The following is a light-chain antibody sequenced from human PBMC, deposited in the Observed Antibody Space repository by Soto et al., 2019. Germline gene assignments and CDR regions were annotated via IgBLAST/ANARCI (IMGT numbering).Light chain of an antibody. V-gene: IGKV3-15*01. CDR2: AAS. CDR1: QSVSSN. CDR3: QQYNNWPIT. J-gene: IGKJ5*01. Sequence: DKVMTQSPATLSVSPGERATLSCRASQSVSSNLAWYQQKPGQAPRLLIYAASTRATDIPARFSGSGSGTEFTLTISSLQSEDFAIDYCQQYNNWPITFGQGTRLEI.